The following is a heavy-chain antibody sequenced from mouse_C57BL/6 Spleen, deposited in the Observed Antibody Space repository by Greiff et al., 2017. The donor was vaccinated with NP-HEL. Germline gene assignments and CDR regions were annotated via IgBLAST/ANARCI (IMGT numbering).Heavy chain of an antibody. Sequence: VQLQQSGPELVKPGASVKISCKASGYAFSSSWMNWVKQRPGKGLEWIGRIYPGDGDTNYNGKFKGKATLTADKSSSTAYMQLSSLTSEDSAVYFCAREDYYGSSYSYWGQGTTLTVSS. CDR1: GYAFSSSW. CDR3: AREDYYGSSYSY. D-gene: IGHD1-1*01. V-gene: IGHV1-82*01. J-gene: IGHJ2*01. CDR2: IYPGDGDT.